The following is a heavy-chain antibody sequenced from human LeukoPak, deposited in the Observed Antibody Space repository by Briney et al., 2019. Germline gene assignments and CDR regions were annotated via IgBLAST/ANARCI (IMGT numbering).Heavy chain of an antibody. D-gene: IGHD5-18*01. CDR2: IYYSGST. Sequence: PSETLSLTCTVSGGSISSYYWSWIRQPPGKGLEWIGYIYYSGSTNYNPSLKSRVTISVDTSKNQFSLKLSSVTAADTAAYYCARGVDTAMVTSYFDYWGQGTLVTVSS. CDR3: ARGVDTAMVTSYFDY. J-gene: IGHJ4*02. V-gene: IGHV4-59*08. CDR1: GGSISSYY.